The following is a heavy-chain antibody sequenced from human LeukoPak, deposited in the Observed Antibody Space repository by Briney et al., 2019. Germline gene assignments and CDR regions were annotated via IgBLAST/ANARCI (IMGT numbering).Heavy chain of an antibody. Sequence: AGGSLRLSRAASGFTFSNYEMNWIRQAPGKGLEWVSYISSSGGTIHYADSVKGRFTISRDNAKNSLYLQMSSLRAEDTAVYYCARGGWGTTTVASDYWGQGTLVTVSS. J-gene: IGHJ4*02. CDR1: GFTFSNYE. D-gene: IGHD4-23*01. CDR3: ARGGWGTTTVASDY. V-gene: IGHV3-48*03. CDR2: ISSSGGTI.